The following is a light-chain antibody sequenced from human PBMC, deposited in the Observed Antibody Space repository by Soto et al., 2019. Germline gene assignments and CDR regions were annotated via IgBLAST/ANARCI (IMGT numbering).Light chain of an antibody. CDR3: AAWDDSLNGYV. Sequence: QSVLTQPPSVSGAPGQRVTISCTGSSSNIGAGNDVHWYQQLPGAAPKLLIYSNNHRPSGVPDRFSGPKSGTSASLAISGLQSDDEADYYCAAWDDSLNGYVFATGTKVTVL. V-gene: IGLV1-40*01. CDR2: SNN. CDR1: SSNIGAGND. J-gene: IGLJ1*01.